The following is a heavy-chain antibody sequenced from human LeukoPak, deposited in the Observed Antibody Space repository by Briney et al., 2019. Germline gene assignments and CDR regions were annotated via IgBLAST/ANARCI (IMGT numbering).Heavy chain of an antibody. CDR1: GFTFSIYD. V-gene: IGHV3-23*01. J-gene: IGHJ4*02. Sequence: PGGSLRLSCAASGFTFSIYDMRWVRQAPRKGLEWVSGISASGGSTYYADSVKGRFTISRDNPKNTLYLQMNSLRAEYTAVYYCAKDDSVTGTRYWGQGTLVTVSS. D-gene: IGHD1-20*01. CDR3: AKDDSVTGTRY. CDR2: ISASGGST.